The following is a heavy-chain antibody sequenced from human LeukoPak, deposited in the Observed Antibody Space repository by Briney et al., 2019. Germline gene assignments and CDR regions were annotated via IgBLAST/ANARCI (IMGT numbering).Heavy chain of an antibody. CDR2: ISYDGSNK. J-gene: IGHJ4*02. Sequence: QPGGSLRLSCAASGFTISSYAIHWVRQAPGKGLEWVAVISYDGSNKYYADSVKGRFTISRDNSKNTLYLQMNSLRAEDTAVYYCASGYYGSGSLIPFDYWGQGTLVTVSS. D-gene: IGHD3-10*01. V-gene: IGHV3-30*04. CDR1: GFTISSYA. CDR3: ASGYYGSGSLIPFDY.